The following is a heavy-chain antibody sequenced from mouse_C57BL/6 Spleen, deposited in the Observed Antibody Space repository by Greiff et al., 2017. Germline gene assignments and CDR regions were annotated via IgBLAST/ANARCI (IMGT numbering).Heavy chain of an antibody. J-gene: IGHJ4*01. D-gene: IGHD1-1*01. CDR2: IYPGSGST. Sequence: QVHVKQPGAELVKPGASVQMSCKASGYTYSSYWITWVKQRPGLGLEWIGDIYPGSGSTNYNEKFKSKATLTVDTSSSTAYMQLSSLTSEDSAVYNCARDGVVARSYWGQGTSVTVSS. CDR1: GYTYSSYW. CDR3: ARDGVVARSY. V-gene: IGHV1-55*01.